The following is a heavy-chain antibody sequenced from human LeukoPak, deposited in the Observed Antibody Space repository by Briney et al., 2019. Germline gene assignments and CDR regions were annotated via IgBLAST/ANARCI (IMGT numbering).Heavy chain of an antibody. Sequence: GASVKVSCKASGGTFSSYAISWVRQAPGQRLEWMGGIIPIFGTANYAQKFQGRVTITADESTSTAYMELSSLRSEDTAVYYCARVAKRGYSYGYRGFDYWGQGTLVTVSS. J-gene: IGHJ4*02. CDR2: IIPIFGTA. D-gene: IGHD5-18*01. V-gene: IGHV1-69*13. CDR3: ARVAKRGYSYGYRGFDY. CDR1: GGTFSSYA.